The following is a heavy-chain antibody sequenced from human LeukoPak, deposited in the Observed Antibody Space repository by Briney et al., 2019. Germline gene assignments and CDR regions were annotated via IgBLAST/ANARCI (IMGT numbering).Heavy chain of an antibody. CDR1: GFTFTNFW. CDR2: IRPDGSEQ. Sequence: GGSLRLSCAASGFTFTNFWMNWIRRAPGRGLEWVANIRPDGSEQFYVDSVKGRFAISRDNAKNSVYLQMNSLRVEDTGVYYCARGDPHADLWGQGTLVTVSS. V-gene: IGHV3-7*01. CDR3: ARGDPHADL. J-gene: IGHJ5*02.